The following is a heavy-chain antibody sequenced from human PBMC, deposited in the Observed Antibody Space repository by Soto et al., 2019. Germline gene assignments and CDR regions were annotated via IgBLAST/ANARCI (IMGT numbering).Heavy chain of an antibody. V-gene: IGHV3-30-3*01. CDR3: ARDKREQWLSTFDY. J-gene: IGHJ4*02. D-gene: IGHD6-19*01. CDR1: GFTCSSYA. Sequence: QVQLVESGGGVVQPGRSLRLSCAASGFTCSSYAMHWVRQAPGKGLEWVAVISYDGSNKYYAESVKGRFTISRDNSKNTVYLQMNSLRGEDTAVYYCARDKREQWLSTFDYWGQGTLVTVSS. CDR2: ISYDGSNK.